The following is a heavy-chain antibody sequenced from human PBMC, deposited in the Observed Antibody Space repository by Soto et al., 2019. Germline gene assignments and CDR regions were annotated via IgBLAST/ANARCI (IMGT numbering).Heavy chain of an antibody. V-gene: IGHV1-2*04. CDR1: GYTFTDYY. D-gene: IGHD3-10*01. CDR3: ARDKGLWGSGSYYTERWFDP. Sequence: ASVKVSCKASGYTFTDYYMHWVRQAPGQGLEWMGWINPNSGGTNYAQKFQGWVTMTRDTSISTAYMELSRLRSDHTAVYYCARDKGLWGSGSYYTERWFDPWGQGTLVTVSS. J-gene: IGHJ5*02. CDR2: INPNSGGT.